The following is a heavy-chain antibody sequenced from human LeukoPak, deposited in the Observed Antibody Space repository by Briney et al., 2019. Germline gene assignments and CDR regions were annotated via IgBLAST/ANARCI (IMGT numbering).Heavy chain of an antibody. CDR3: ARAQGRYYYYMDV. D-gene: IGHD1-26*01. V-gene: IGHV3-21*01. CDR2: ISSSSSYI. Sequence: PGRSLRLSCAASGFTFSSYAMHWVRQAPGKGLEWVSSISSSSSYIYYADSVKGRFTISRDNAKNSLYLQMNSLRAEDTAVYYCARAQGRYYYYMDVWGKGTTVTVSS. CDR1: GFTFSSYA. J-gene: IGHJ6*03.